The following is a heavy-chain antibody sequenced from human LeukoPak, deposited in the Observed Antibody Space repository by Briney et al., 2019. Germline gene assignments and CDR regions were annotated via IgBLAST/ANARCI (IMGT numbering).Heavy chain of an antibody. CDR3: ASGSGYTAFDI. Sequence: PGGSLRLSCAASGFTFSSYWMHWVRQAPGKGLVWVSRINSDGSSTSYADSVKGRFTISRDNAKNTLYLQMNSLRAEDTAVYYCASGSGYTAFDIWGQGTVVTVSS. V-gene: IGHV3-74*01. D-gene: IGHD5-12*01. CDR2: INSDGSST. CDR1: GFTFSSYW. J-gene: IGHJ3*02.